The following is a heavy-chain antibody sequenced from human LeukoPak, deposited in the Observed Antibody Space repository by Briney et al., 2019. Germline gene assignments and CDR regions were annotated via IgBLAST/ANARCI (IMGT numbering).Heavy chain of an antibody. Sequence: GGSLRLSCAASGFSFNNYYMHWVRQPPGKGLVWVSRINSDGSWTSYADSVKGRFTISKDNAKNTVYLQMNSLRAEDTAVYYCVSFYETYWGRGTLVTVSS. CDR2: INSDGSWT. CDR1: GFSFNNYY. D-gene: IGHD2/OR15-2a*01. J-gene: IGHJ4*02. CDR3: VSFYETY. V-gene: IGHV3-74*01.